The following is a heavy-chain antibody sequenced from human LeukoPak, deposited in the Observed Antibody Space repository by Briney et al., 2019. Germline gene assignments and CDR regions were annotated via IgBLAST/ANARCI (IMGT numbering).Heavy chain of an antibody. CDR1: GGSFSGYY. V-gene: IGHV4-34*01. D-gene: IGHD2-15*01. Sequence: RASETLSLTCAVYGGSFSGYYWSWIRQPPGKGLEWIGEINHSGSTNYDPSLKSRVTISVDTSKNQFSLKLSSVTAADTAVYYCARGRGYCSGGSCYSGVGYYYYYYMDVWGKGTTVTVSS. CDR3: ARGRGYCSGGSCYSGVGYYYYYYMDV. J-gene: IGHJ6*03. CDR2: INHSGST.